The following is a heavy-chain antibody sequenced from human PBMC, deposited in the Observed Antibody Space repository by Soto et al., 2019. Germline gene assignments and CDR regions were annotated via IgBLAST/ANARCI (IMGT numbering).Heavy chain of an antibody. CDR2: ISYDGSNK. CDR1: VFTFSSYA. CDR3: ARVSYGDYVSEEHRTAYFDY. V-gene: IGHV3-30-3*01. J-gene: IGHJ4*02. Sequence: PWGSLRISCASCVFTFSSYAMHWVRQAPGKGLESVAVISYDGSNKYYADSVKGRFTISRDNSKNTLYLQMNSLRAEDTAVYYCARVSYGDYVSEEHRTAYFDYWGQGTLVTVSS. D-gene: IGHD4-17*01.